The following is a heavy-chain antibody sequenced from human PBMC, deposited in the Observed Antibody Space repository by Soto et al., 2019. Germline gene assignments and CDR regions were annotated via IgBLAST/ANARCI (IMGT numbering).Heavy chain of an antibody. CDR3: ARRIRAWNYLDY. CDR2: INHSGST. J-gene: IGHJ4*02. Sequence: SETLSLTCAVYGGSFSGYYWSWIRQPPGKGLEWIGEINHSGSTNYNPSLKSRVTISVDTSKNQFSLKLSSVTAADTAMYYCARRIRAWNYLDYWGQGTLVTVSS. CDR1: GGSFSGYY. D-gene: IGHD1-20*01. V-gene: IGHV4-34*01.